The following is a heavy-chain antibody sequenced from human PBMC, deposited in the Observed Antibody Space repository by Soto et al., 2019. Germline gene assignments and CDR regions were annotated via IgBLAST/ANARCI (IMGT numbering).Heavy chain of an antibody. CDR2: ISGSGGST. CDR1: GFTFSSYA. V-gene: IGHV3-23*01. J-gene: IGHJ5*02. Sequence: PGGSLRLSCAASGFTFSSYAMSWVRQAPGKGLEWVSTISGSGGSTYYADSVKGRFTISRDNSKNTLYLQMNSLRAEDTALYYCAKGGGSTTRNWFGPWGQGTLVTVSS. CDR3: AKGGGSTTRNWFGP. D-gene: IGHD2-2*01.